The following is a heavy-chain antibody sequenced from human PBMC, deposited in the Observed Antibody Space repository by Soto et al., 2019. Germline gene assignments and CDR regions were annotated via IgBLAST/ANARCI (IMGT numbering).Heavy chain of an antibody. Sequence: GGSLRLSGSASGFTFSSYAISWVRQARGKGLEWVSAISGSGGSTYYADSVKGRFTISRDNSKNTLYLQMNSLRAEDTAVYYCAKDRSRLTQGMNRFDPWGQGTLVTVSS. CDR3: AKDRSRLTQGMNRFDP. D-gene: IGHD2-8*01. CDR1: GFTFSSYA. J-gene: IGHJ5*02. V-gene: IGHV3-23*01. CDR2: ISGSGGST.